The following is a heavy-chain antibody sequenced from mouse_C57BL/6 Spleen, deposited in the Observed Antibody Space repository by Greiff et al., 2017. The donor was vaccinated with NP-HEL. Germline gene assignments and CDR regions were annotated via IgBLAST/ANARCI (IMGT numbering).Heavy chain of an antibody. J-gene: IGHJ4*01. CDR2: IDPSDSYT. CDR1: GYTFTSYW. Sequence: VQLQQSGAELVKPGASVKLSCKASGYTFTSYWMQWVKQRPGQGLEWIGEIDPSDSYTNYNQKFKGKATLTVDTSSSTAYMQLSSLTSEDSAVYYCARGDDAMDYWGQGTSVTVSS. CDR3: ARGDDAMDY. V-gene: IGHV1-50*01.